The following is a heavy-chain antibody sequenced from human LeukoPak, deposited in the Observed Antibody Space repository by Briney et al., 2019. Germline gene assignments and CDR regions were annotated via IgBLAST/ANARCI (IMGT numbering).Heavy chain of an antibody. CDR3: ARGYGYRFDY. J-gene: IGHJ4*02. V-gene: IGHV4-34*01. CDR1: GGSFSGYY. Sequence: TSETLSLTCAVYGGSFSGYYWSWIRQPPGKGLEWIGEINHSGSTNYNPSLKSRVTISVDTSKNQFSLKLSSVTAADTAVYYCARGYGYRFDYWGQGTLVTVSS. D-gene: IGHD5-24*01. CDR2: INHSGST.